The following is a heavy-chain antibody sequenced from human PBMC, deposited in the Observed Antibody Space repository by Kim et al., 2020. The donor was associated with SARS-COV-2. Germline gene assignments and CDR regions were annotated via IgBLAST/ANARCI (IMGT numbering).Heavy chain of an antibody. J-gene: IGHJ4*02. V-gene: IGHV4-31*03. CDR3: ARERFVGATSGYYFDY. CDR2: IYYSGST. D-gene: IGHD1-26*01. Sequence: SETLSLTCTVSGGSISSGGYYWSWIRQHPGKGLEWIGYIYYSGSTYYNPSLKSRVTISVDTSKNQFSLKLSSVTAADTAVYYCARERFVGATSGYYFDYWGQGTLVTVSS. CDR1: GGSISSGGYY.